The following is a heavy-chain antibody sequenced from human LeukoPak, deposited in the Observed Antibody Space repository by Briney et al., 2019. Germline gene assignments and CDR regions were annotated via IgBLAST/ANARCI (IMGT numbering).Heavy chain of an antibody. CDR3: ARQAERTLGPQDDY. CDR1: GASISSSSYY. CDR2: IHYSGST. Sequence: SETLSLTCTVSGASISSSSYYWGWIRQPPGKGPEWIGSIHYSGSTYYNPSLTSRVTISVDTSKNQFFLNLNSVTAADTAVYYCARQAERTLGPQDDYWGQGTLVTVSS. V-gene: IGHV4-39*01. J-gene: IGHJ4*02. D-gene: IGHD1-1*01.